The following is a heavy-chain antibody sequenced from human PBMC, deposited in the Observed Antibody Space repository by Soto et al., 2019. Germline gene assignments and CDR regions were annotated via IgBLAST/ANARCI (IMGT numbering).Heavy chain of an antibody. J-gene: IGHJ6*02. Sequence: QVQLVQSGAEVKKPGSSVKVSCKASGGTLSSYTFTWVRQAPGQGLEWMGGIIPVFGTPNYAENFQGRVKIIADESTSTAYMELSRLRSEDTAVYYCARGPRTGRGVMDVWGQGTTVTVSS. CDR1: GGTLSSYT. CDR3: ARGPRTGRGVMDV. CDR2: IIPVFGTP. V-gene: IGHV1-69*01.